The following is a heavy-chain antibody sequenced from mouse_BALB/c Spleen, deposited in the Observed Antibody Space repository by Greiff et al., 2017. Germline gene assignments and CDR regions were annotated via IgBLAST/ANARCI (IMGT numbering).Heavy chain of an antibody. CDR3: AREGIYYYGSSSTGAMDY. CDR2: IWGDGST. V-gene: IGHV2-6-7*01. Sequence: VQLQESGPGLVAPSQSLSITCTVSGFSLTGYGVNWVRQPPGKGLEWLGMIWGDGSTDYNSALKSRLSISKDNSKSQVFLKMNSLQTDDTARYYCAREGIYYYGSSSTGAMDYWGQGTSVTVSS. D-gene: IGHD1-1*01. CDR1: GFSLTGYG. J-gene: IGHJ4*01.